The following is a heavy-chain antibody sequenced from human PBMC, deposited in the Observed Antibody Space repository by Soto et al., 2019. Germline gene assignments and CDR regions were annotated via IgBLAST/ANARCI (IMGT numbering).Heavy chain of an antibody. V-gene: IGHV4-4*02. CDR3: ARDHDYGDYVAWFDP. J-gene: IGHJ5*02. CDR2: IYHRGST. CDR1: SGSISSSNW. D-gene: IGHD4-17*01. Sequence: QVQLQESGPGLVKPSGTLSLTCAVSSGSISSSNWWSWVRQPPGKGLEWIGEIYHRGSTNYNPSLKSRVTISVDKSKNQFSLKLSSVTAADTAVYYCARDHDYGDYVAWFDPWGQGTLVTVSS.